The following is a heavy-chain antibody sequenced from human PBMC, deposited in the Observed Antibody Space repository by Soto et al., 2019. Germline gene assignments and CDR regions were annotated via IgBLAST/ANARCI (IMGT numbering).Heavy chain of an antibody. D-gene: IGHD1-26*01. Sequence: EVQLLESGGGLVQPGGSLRLSCAASGFTFSSYAINWVRQAPGKGLAWVSTISDSGGSTSNADAVKGRFTISRDNSKNTLYLQMNSLRAEDTALYYGSKDSPKLELSVLDHYGMDVWGQGTTVTVSS. CDR1: GFTFSSYA. J-gene: IGHJ6*02. CDR3: SKDSPKLELSVLDHYGMDV. CDR2: ISDSGGST. V-gene: IGHV3-23*01.